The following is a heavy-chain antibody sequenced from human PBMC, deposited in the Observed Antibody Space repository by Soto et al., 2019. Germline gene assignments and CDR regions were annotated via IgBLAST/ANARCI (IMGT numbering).Heavy chain of an antibody. J-gene: IGHJ5*02. D-gene: IGHD2-2*01. Sequence: SETLTLTCTVSGDSISGGASFWSWIRQPPGKGLEWIANVYYSGSSYYNPSLKSRLTISVDTTKNQFSLQLKSMTAADTAVYYCAKLSCTSSTCYFPGWFDPWGQGTLVTVSS. CDR3: AKLSCTSSTCYFPGWFDP. V-gene: IGHV4-31*03. CDR2: VYYSGSS. CDR1: GDSISGGASF.